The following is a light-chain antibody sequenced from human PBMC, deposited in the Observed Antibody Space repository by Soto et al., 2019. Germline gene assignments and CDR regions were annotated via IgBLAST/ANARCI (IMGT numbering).Light chain of an antibody. J-gene: IGLJ1*01. V-gene: IGLV2-8*01. CDR1: SSDVGGYNY. Sequence: QSVLTQPPSASGSPGQSVTISCTGTSSDVGGYNYVSWYQQHPGKAPKLMIYDVSKRPSGVPDRFSASKSGNTASLTVSGLQSEDEADYYCSSNAGRNSDGFGAESQVT. CDR2: DVS. CDR3: SSNAGRNSDG.